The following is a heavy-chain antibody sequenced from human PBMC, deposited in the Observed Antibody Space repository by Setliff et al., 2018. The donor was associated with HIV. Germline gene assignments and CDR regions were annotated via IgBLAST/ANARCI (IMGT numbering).Heavy chain of an antibody. D-gene: IGHD3-10*01. V-gene: IGHV4-39*01. Sequence: LSLTCSVSGASVTSSSYYWGWIRQPPGKGLEWIGSIYYGGNTYSNPSLRSRLSTSLDTSKNQFSLELYSVTAADTAVYYCATHYGSGSYYNYWGQGMLVTVSS. CDR3: ATHYGSGSYYNY. J-gene: IGHJ4*02. CDR2: IYYGGNT. CDR1: GASVTSSSYY.